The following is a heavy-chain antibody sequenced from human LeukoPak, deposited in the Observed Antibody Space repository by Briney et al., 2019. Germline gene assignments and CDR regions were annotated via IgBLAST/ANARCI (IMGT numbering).Heavy chain of an antibody. Sequence: SETLSLTCTVSGGSISSYYWSWIRQPPGKGLEWIGYIYYSGSINYNPSLKSRVTISVDTSKNQFSLKLSSVTAADTAVYYCARGVRPIYSTLYYFDYWGQGTLVTVSS. V-gene: IGHV4-59*01. CDR1: GGSISSYY. CDR2: IYYSGSI. D-gene: IGHD2-2*01. J-gene: IGHJ4*02. CDR3: ARGVRPIYSTLYYFDY.